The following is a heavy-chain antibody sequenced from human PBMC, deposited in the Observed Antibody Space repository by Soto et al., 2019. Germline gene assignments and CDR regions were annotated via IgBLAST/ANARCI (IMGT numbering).Heavy chain of an antibody. J-gene: IGHJ4*02. V-gene: IGHV4-59*01. CDR3: AGAVAGTGFDY. D-gene: IGHD6-19*01. Sequence: SETLSLTCTVSGGSISSYCWSWIRQPPGKGLEWIGYIYYSGSTNYNPSLKSRVTISVDTSKNQFSLKLSSVTAADTAVYYCAGAVAGTGFDYWGQGTLVTVSS. CDR1: GGSISSYC. CDR2: IYYSGST.